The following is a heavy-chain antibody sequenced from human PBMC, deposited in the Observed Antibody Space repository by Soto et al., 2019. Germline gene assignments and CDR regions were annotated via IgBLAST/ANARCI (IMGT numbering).Heavy chain of an antibody. Sequence: EVQLLESGGGLVQPGGSLRLSCAASGFTFSSYAMSWVRQAPGKGLEWVSAISGSGGSTYYADSVKGRFTISRDNSKNTLYLQMNSLRAEDTAVYYCASPGGIQLGLPSHAFDIWGPGTMVTVSS. CDR3: ASPGGIQLGLPSHAFDI. D-gene: IGHD5-18*01. CDR1: GFTFSSYA. V-gene: IGHV3-23*01. J-gene: IGHJ3*02. CDR2: ISGSGGST.